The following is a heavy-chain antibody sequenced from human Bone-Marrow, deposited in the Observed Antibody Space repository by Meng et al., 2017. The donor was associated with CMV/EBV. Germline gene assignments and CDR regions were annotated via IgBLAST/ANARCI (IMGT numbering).Heavy chain of an antibody. CDR3: ARGGIAARIRGSWFDP. CDR1: GFTFSSYW. Sequence: GESLKISCAASGFTFSSYWMHWVRQAPGKGLEWVANIKADGSEKYYVDSVKGRFTVSRDNAKNSLYLQMNSLRAEDTAVYYCARGGIAARIRGSWFDPWGQGTLVTVSS. CDR2: IKADGSEK. D-gene: IGHD6-6*01. J-gene: IGHJ5*02. V-gene: IGHV3-7*01.